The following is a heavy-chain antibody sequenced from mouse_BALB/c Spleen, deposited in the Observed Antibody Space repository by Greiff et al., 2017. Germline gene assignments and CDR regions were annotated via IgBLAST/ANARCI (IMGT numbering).Heavy chain of an antibody. D-gene: IGHD5-5*01. V-gene: IGHV1-80*01. CDR3: ASGLPLDY. Sequence: QVQLQQSGAELVRPGSSVKISCKASGYAFSSYWMNWVKQRPGQGLEWIGQIYPGDGDTNYNGKFKGKATLTADKSSSTAYMQLSSLTSEDSAVYFCASGLPLDYWGQGTSVTVSS. CDR1: GYAFSSYW. J-gene: IGHJ4*01. CDR2: IYPGDGDT.